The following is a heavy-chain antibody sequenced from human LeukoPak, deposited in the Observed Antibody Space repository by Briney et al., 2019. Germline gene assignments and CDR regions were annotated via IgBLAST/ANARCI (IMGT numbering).Heavy chain of an antibody. CDR3: ARSSRADYYYYYGMDV. D-gene: IGHD2-15*01. Sequence: KPSETVSLTCTVSGGSISSYYWSWIRQPPGKGLEWIGYIYYSGSTNYNPSLKSRVTISVDTSKNQFSLKLSSVTAADTAVYYCARSSRADYYYYYGMDVWGQGTTVTVSS. CDR1: GGSISSYY. V-gene: IGHV4-59*01. CDR2: IYYSGST. J-gene: IGHJ6*02.